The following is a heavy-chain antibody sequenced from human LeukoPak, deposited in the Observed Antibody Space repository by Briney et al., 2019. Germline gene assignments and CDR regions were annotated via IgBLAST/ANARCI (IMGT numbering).Heavy chain of an antibody. Sequence: GGSPRLSCAASGFTVSSNYMSWVRQAPGKGLEWVSVIYSGGSTYYADSVKGRFTISRDNSKNTLYLQMNSLRAEDTAVYYCARVGQQWEPLDYWGQGTLVTVS. CDR1: GFTVSSNY. V-gene: IGHV3-66*01. CDR3: ARVGQQWEPLDY. J-gene: IGHJ4*02. CDR2: IYSGGST. D-gene: IGHD6-19*01.